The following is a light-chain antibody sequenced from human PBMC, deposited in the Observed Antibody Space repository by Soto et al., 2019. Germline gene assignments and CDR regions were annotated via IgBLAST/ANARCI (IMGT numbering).Light chain of an antibody. CDR1: SSDVGGYNY. J-gene: IGLJ1*01. Sequence: QSVLTQPPSASGSPGQSVTISCSGTSSDVGGYNYVSWHQQHPGKAPKLMIYEVSKRPSGVPDRFSGSKSGNTASLVVSGPQAEDEADYYCSSYAGSNNFVFGTGTRPPS. CDR3: SSYAGSNNFV. CDR2: EVS. V-gene: IGLV2-8*01.